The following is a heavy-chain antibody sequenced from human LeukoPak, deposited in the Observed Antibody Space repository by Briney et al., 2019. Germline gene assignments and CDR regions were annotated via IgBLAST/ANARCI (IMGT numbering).Heavy chain of an antibody. V-gene: IGHV4-4*08. CDR2: ISSSGST. Sequence: SETLSLTCTVSGGSISSYYWSWIRQPPGKGLEWIGRISSSGSTNYNPSLKSRVTISVDTSKNQFSLKLSSVTAADTAVYFCARGPYSYDSSGAFDIWGQGTMVTVSS. J-gene: IGHJ3*02. CDR3: ARGPYSYDSSGAFDI. D-gene: IGHD3-22*01. CDR1: GGSISSYY.